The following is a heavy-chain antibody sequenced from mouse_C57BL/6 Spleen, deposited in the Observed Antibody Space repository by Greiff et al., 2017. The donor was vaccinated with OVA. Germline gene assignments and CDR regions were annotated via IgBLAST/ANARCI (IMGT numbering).Heavy chain of an antibody. D-gene: IGHD2-5*01. CDR1: GFTFSDYG. V-gene: IGHV5-17*01. CDR2: ISSGSSTI. Sequence: EVKVVASGGGLVKPGGSLKLSCAASGFTFSDYGMHWVRQAPEKGLEWVAYISSGSSTIYYADTVKGRFTISRDNAKNTLFLQMTSLRSEETAMYYCARGSYYSNYGQFAYWGQGTLVTVSA. J-gene: IGHJ3*01. CDR3: ARGSYYSNYGQFAY.